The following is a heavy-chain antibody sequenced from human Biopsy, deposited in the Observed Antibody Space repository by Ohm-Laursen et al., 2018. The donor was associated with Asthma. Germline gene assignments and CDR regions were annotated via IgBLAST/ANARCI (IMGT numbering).Heavy chain of an antibody. CDR3: VRGSSSWHHGPFHYYYGLDV. CDR2: IYYSGTT. Sequence: GTLSLTCSLSSGSGGYMRSGNYYWGWIRQPPGKGLEWIGRIYYSGTTYYNPPLESRVTVSADTSKNKCPLKLTSLTAADTAVYYCVRGSSSWHHGPFHYYYGLDVWGQGTTATVSS. V-gene: IGHV4-39*01. D-gene: IGHD6-13*01. CDR1: SGSGGYMRSGNYY. J-gene: IGHJ6*02.